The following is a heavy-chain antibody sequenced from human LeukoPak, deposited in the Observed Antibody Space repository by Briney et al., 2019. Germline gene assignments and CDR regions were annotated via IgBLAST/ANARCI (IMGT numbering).Heavy chain of an antibody. Sequence: TGRSLRLSCAASGFTFSSYAMHWVRQAPGKGLEWVALIWHDGSNKPYADSVKGRFSISRDNSKNTVYLQMNSLRAEDTALYYCATDYAGNSLWYYYGLGVWGQGTTVTVSS. CDR1: GFTFSSYA. CDR3: ATDYAGNSLWYYYGLGV. V-gene: IGHV3-33*01. CDR2: IWHDGSNK. J-gene: IGHJ6*02. D-gene: IGHD4-23*01.